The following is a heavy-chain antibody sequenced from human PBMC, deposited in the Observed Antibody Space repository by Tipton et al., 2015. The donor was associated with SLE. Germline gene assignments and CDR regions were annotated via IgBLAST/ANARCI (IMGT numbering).Heavy chain of an antibody. CDR1: GFTFSSCS. V-gene: IGHV3-48*04. CDR3: ARDGDIVVVPAAGWYFDL. J-gene: IGHJ2*01. D-gene: IGHD2-2*01. CDR2: ISSSSNTI. Sequence: SLRLSCAASGFTFSSCSMNWVRQAPGKGLEWVSYISSSSNTIYYADSVKGRFTISRDNAKNSLYLQMNSLRAEDTAVYYCARDGDIVVVPAAGWYFDLWGRGTLVTVSS.